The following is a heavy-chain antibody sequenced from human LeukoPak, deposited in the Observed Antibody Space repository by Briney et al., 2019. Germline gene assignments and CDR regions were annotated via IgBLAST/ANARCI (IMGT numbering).Heavy chain of an antibody. CDR2: IYYSGST. Sequence: LETLSLTCTVSGGSISSYYWSWIRQPPGKGLEWFGYIYYSGSTNYNPSLKSRVTISVDTSKNQFSLKLSSVTAADTAVYYCARGVNYDFWSGYREYNWFDPWGQGTLVTVSS. V-gene: IGHV4-59*01. CDR3: ARGVNYDFWSGYREYNWFDP. D-gene: IGHD3-3*01. CDR1: GGSISSYY. J-gene: IGHJ5*02.